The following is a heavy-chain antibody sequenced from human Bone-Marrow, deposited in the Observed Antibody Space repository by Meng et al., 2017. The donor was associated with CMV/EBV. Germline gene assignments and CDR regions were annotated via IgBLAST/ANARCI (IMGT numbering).Heavy chain of an antibody. CDR1: GGSFSGYY. J-gene: IGHJ6*02. D-gene: IGHD2-2*01. Sequence: SETLSLTCAVYGGSFSGYYWSWIRQPPGKGLEWIGEINHSGSTNYNPSLKSRVTISVDTSKNQFSLKLSSVTAADTAVYYCAWGVLGYCSSTSCPPTPYYYGMDVWGQGTTVTVSS. V-gene: IGHV4-34*01. CDR2: INHSGST. CDR3: AWGVLGYCSSTSCPPTPYYYGMDV.